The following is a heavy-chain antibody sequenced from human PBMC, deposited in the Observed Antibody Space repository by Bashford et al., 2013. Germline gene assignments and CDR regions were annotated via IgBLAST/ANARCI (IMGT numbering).Heavy chain of an antibody. Sequence: LRLSCAASGFTFSDYYMSWIRQAPGKGLEWVSYISSSGSTIYYADSVKGRFTISRDNAKNSLYLQMNSLRAEDTAVYYCARCSEVDGYGDDYYYYGMDVWGQGTTVTVSS. D-gene: IGHD4-17*01. J-gene: IGHJ6*02. CDR3: ARCSEVDGYGDDYYYYGMDV. V-gene: IGHV3-11*01. CDR1: GFTFSDYY. CDR2: ISSSGSTI.